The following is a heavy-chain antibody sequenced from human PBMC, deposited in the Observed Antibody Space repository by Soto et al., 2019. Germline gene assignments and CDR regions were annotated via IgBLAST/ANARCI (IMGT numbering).Heavy chain of an antibody. J-gene: IGHJ4*02. Sequence: GGSLRLSCAASGFTFSSYAMSWVRQAPGKGLEWVSAISGSGGSTYYADSVKGRFTISRDNSKNTLYLQMNSLRAEDTAVYYCAKSSPRYYDFWSGYYEPIYYFDYWGQGTLVTVSS. CDR1: GFTFSSYA. V-gene: IGHV3-23*01. CDR2: ISGSGGST. CDR3: AKSSPRYYDFWSGYYEPIYYFDY. D-gene: IGHD3-3*01.